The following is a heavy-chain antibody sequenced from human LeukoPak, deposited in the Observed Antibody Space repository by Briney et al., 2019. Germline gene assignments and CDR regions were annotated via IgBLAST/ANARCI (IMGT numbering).Heavy chain of an antibody. Sequence: PGGSLRLSCAASGFTFDDYGMSWVRQAPGKGLEWVSGINWNGGSTGYADSVKGRFTISRDNAKNSLYLQMNSLRAEDTAVYYCARDRYYYDSSGYFYWGQGTLVTVSS. D-gene: IGHD3-22*01. CDR1: GFTFDDYG. CDR2: INWNGGST. V-gene: IGHV3-20*04. J-gene: IGHJ4*02. CDR3: ARDRYYYDSSGYFY.